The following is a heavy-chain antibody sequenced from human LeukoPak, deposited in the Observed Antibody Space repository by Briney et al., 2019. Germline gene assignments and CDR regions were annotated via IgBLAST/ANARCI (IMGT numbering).Heavy chain of an antibody. CDR3: ARDGVGASDY. D-gene: IGHD1-26*01. CDR1: GGSISSSSYY. V-gene: IGHV4-61*02. Sequence: SETLSLTCTVSGGSISSSSYYWGWIRQPPGKGLEWIGRIYTSGSTNYNPSLKSRVTISVDTSKNQFSLKLSSVTAADTAVYYCARDGVGASDYWGQGTLVTVSS. J-gene: IGHJ4*02. CDR2: IYTSGST.